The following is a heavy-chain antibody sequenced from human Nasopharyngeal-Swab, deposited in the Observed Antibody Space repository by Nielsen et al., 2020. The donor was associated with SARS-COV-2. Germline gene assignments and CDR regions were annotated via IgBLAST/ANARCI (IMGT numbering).Heavy chain of an antibody. J-gene: IGHJ6*02. D-gene: IGHD2-15*01. Sequence: SVKVSCKASGFTFTSSAMQWVRQARGQRLEWIGWIVVGSGNTNYAQKFQERVTITRDMSTSTAYMELSSLRSEDTAVYYCAADVVVVRGMDVWGQGTTVTVFS. CDR2: IVVGSGNT. CDR3: AADVVVVRGMDV. CDR1: GFTFTSSA. V-gene: IGHV1-58*02.